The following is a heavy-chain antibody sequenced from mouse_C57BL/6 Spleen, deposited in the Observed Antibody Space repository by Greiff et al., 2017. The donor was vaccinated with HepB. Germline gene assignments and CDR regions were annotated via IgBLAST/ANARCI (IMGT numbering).Heavy chain of an antibody. CDR2: IYPGDGDT. V-gene: IGHV1-80*01. J-gene: IGHJ4*01. CDR3: ARQEGLGAMDY. D-gene: IGHD4-1*01. Sequence: QVQLQQSGAELVKPGASVKISCKASGYAFSSYWMNWVKQRPGKGLEWVGQIYPGDGDTNYNGKFKGKATLTADKSSSTAYMQLSSLTSEDSAVYFCARQEGLGAMDYWGQGTSVTVSS. CDR1: GYAFSSYW.